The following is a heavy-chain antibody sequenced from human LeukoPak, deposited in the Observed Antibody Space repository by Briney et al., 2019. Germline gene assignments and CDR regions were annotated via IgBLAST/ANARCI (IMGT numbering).Heavy chain of an antibody. D-gene: IGHD5-12*01. J-gene: IGHJ4*02. CDR3: ARDAYSGYYFDY. V-gene: IGHV3-11*01. CDR1: GFTFSDYY. CDR2: ISSSGSTI. Sequence: GGSLTHSCAASGFTFSDYYMSWIRPAPGKGLEWVSYISSSGSTIYYADSVKGRFTISRENAKNSLYLQMNSLRAEDTAVYYCARDAYSGYYFDYWGQGTLVTVSS.